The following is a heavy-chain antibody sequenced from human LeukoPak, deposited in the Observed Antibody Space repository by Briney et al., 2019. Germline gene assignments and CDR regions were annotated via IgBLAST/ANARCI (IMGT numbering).Heavy chain of an antibody. CDR1: GGSFSGYY. CDR2: INHSGST. V-gene: IGHV4-34*01. J-gene: IGHJ3*02. D-gene: IGHD3-3*01. Sequence: SETLSLTCAVYGGSFSGYYWSWIRQPPGKGLEWIGEINHSGSTNYNPSLKSRVTISVDTSKNQFSLKLSSVTAADTAVYYCASTARSGKNAFDIWGQGTMVTVSS. CDR3: ASTARSGKNAFDI.